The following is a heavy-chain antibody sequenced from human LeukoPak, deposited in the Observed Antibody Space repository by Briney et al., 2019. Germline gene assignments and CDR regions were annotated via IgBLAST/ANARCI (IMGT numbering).Heavy chain of an antibody. CDR1: GFPFSSYA. V-gene: IGHV3-64*04. Sequence: PGGSLRLSCSASGFPFSSYAMHWVRQAPGKGLEYVSAINSNGGNTYHADSVKGRFTISRDNSKNTLYLQMNSLRAEDTAVYYCAKVGFSEMGWLLYSDHGGKGTLVPVPS. D-gene: IGHD3-3*01. CDR3: AKVGFSEMGWLLYSDH. J-gene: IGHJ4*02. CDR2: INSNGGNT.